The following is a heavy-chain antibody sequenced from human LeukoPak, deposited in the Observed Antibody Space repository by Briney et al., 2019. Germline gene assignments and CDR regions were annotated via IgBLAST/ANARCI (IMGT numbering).Heavy chain of an antibody. CDR2: ISYDGSNK. Sequence: PGGSLRLSCAASGFTFSSFGMHWVRQAPGKGLEWVAVISYDGSNKYYADSVKGRFTTSRDNSKNTLYLQMNSLRAEDTAVYYCAKDRWEVVASGYGMDVWGQGTTVTVSS. D-gene: IGHD2-15*01. CDR1: GFTFSSFG. CDR3: AKDRWEVVASGYGMDV. J-gene: IGHJ6*02. V-gene: IGHV3-30*18.